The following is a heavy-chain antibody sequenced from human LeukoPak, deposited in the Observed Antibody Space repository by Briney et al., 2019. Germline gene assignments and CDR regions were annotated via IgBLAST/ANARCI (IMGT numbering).Heavy chain of an antibody. CDR2: ISSNGGST. V-gene: IGHV3-64*01. D-gene: IGHD3-3*01. CDR3: AGYDFWSGNIPHDY. Sequence: GGSLRLSCAASGFTFSRYPMHWVRQAPGKRLAYVSAISSNGGSTYYANSVKGRFTTSRDNSKNTLYLQMGSLRAEDMAVYYCAGYDFWSGNIPHDYWGQGTLVTVSS. CDR1: GFTFSRYP. J-gene: IGHJ4*02.